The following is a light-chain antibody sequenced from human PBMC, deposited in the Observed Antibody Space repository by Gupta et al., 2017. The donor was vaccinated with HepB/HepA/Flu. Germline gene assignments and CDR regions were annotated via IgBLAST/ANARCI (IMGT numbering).Light chain of an antibody. Sequence: QSALTPPPSASGSPGQSVPISCTGTSSDVGGYNYVSWYQQYPGRAPKLMIYEVTKRPSGVPDRFSGSKSGNTASLTVSGLQAEDEADYYCSSYAGSNSVVSGGGTKLTVL. CDR1: SSDVGGYNY. CDR2: EVT. V-gene: IGLV2-8*01. CDR3: SSYAGSNSVV. J-gene: IGLJ2*01.